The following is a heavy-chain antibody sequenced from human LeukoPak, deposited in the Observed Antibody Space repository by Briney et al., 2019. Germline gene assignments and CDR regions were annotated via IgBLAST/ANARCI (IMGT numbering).Heavy chain of an antibody. Sequence: SETLSLTCAVSGGSISSYFWTWIRQPPGKGLEWIGYVYYSGSTNYSPSLQSRVTISVDTSKNQFSLKLSSVTAADAVLYYCAGAPYYYDSSGYPTPDYWGQGTLVTVSS. CDR1: GGSISSYF. D-gene: IGHD3-22*01. CDR2: VYYSGST. J-gene: IGHJ4*02. V-gene: IGHV4-59*01. CDR3: AGAPYYYDSSGYPTPDY.